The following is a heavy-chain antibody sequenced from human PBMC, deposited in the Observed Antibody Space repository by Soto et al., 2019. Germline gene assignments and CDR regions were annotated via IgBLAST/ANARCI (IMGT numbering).Heavy chain of an antibody. CDR2: IYYSGST. V-gene: IGHV4-31*03. CDR3: AREQGTYYDILTGYYVGNWFDP. D-gene: IGHD3-9*01. CDR1: GGSISSGGYY. Sequence: SETLSLTCTVSGGSISSGGYYWSWIRQHPGKGLEWIGYIYYSGSTYYNPSLKSRVTISVDTSKNQFSLKLSSVTAADTAVYYCAREQGTYYDILTGYYVGNWFDPWGQGTLVTVSS. J-gene: IGHJ5*02.